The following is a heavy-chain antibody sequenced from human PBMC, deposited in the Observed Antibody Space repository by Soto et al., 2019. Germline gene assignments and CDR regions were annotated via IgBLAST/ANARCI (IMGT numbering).Heavy chain of an antibody. CDR2: IWYDGSNK. CDR3: VRDSGYCTNGVCPYYYSYGMDV. CDR1: GFTFSSYG. D-gene: IGHD2-8*01. J-gene: IGHJ6*02. Sequence: GGSLRLSCAASGFTFSSYGMHWVRQAPGKGLEWVAVIWYDGSNKYYADSVKGRFTISRDNSKNTLYLQMNSLRAEDTAVYYCVRDSGYCTNGVCPYYYSYGMDVWRQGTTVTVSS. V-gene: IGHV3-33*01.